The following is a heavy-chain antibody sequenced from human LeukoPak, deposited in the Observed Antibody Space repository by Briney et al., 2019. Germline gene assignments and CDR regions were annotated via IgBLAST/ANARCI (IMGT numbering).Heavy chain of an antibody. CDR2: IYHSGST. Sequence: PSGTLSLTCAVSGGSISNSNWWSWVRQPPGKGLEWIGEIYHSGSTNYNPSLKSRVTISVDKSKNQFSLKLSSVTAADTAVYYCARVAYYDSSGYYYRCAFDIWGQGTMVTVSS. CDR3: ARVAYYDSSGYYYRCAFDI. CDR1: GGSISNSNW. J-gene: IGHJ3*02. V-gene: IGHV4-4*02. D-gene: IGHD3-22*01.